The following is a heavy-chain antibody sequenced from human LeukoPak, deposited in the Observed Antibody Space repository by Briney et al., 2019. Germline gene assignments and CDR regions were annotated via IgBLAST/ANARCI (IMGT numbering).Heavy chain of an antibody. J-gene: IGHJ5*02. V-gene: IGHV4-31*03. Sequence: PSETLSLTCTVSGGSISSGGYYWSWIRQHPGKGLEWIGYIYYSGSTYYNPSLKSRVTISVDTSKNQFSLKLSSVTAADTAVYYCARLNYYDSSGYQTWFDPWGQGTLVTVSS. CDR2: IYYSGST. CDR1: GGSISSGGYY. D-gene: IGHD3-22*01. CDR3: ARLNYYDSSGYQTWFDP.